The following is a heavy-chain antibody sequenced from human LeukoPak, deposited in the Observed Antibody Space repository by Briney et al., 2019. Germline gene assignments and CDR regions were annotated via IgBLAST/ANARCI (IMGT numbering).Heavy chain of an antibody. Sequence: SVKVSCKASGGTFSRCAIRWVRHAPGQGLEWMGGISTIFGTANYAQKFQGRVTIHAEESTRTAYMELSSLRSEDTAVYYCARFRYTEYQLLEPWGEGTPVTVSP. V-gene: IGHV1-69*01. CDR3: ARFRYTEYQLLEP. J-gene: IGHJ5*02. CDR2: ISTIFGTA. D-gene: IGHD2-2*01. CDR1: GGTFSRCA.